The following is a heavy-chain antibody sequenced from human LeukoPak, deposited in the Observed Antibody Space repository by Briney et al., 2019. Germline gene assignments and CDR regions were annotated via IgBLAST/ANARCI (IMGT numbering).Heavy chain of an antibody. Sequence: ASVKVSCKASGYTFTSYSISWVRQAPGQGLEWMGWSSTYNGDTNYAQHLQGRVAMTTDTSTTTAYMELRSLRSDDSAVYYCASHWYCYGGRCYDLFDLWPEGPMLPVSS. D-gene: IGHD2-15*01. CDR3: ASHWYCYGGRCYDLFDL. CDR2: SSTYNGDT. CDR1: GYTFTSYS. J-gene: IGHJ3*01. V-gene: IGHV1-18*01.